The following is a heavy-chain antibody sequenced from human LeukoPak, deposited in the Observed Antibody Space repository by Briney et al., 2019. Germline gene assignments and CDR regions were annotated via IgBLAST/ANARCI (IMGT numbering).Heavy chain of an antibody. CDR1: GGSISSGDYY. D-gene: IGHD2-2*01. CDR3: ARSPRASRHYLPVDDYFDF. J-gene: IGHJ4*02. V-gene: IGHV4-30-4*01. CDR2: IYYSGST. Sequence: SETLSLTCTVSGGSISSGDYYWSWIRQPPGKGLEWIGYIYYSGSTYYNPSLKSRVTISVDTSKNQFSLKLSSVTAADTAVYYCARSPRASRHYLPVDDYFDFWGQGTLITVSS.